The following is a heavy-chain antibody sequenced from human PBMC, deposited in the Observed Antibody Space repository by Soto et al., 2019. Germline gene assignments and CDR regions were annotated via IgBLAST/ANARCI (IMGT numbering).Heavy chain of an antibody. CDR2: INAGNGNT. CDR3: ARSMYSYGYGMDV. CDR1: VYTFTSYD. Sequence: ASVKVPCKSSVYTFTSYDIHCVRPAPGQRLEWMGWINAGNGNTKYSQKFQGRVTITRDTSASTAYMELSSLRSEDTAVYYCARSMYSYGYGMDVWGQGTTVTVS. V-gene: IGHV1-3*01. J-gene: IGHJ6*02. D-gene: IGHD5-18*01.